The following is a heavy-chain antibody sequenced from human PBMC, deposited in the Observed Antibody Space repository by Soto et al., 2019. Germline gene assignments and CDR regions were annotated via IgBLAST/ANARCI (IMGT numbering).Heavy chain of an antibody. Sequence: GGSLRLSCAASGFTFSGSAMHWVRQASGKGLEWVGRIRSKANSYATAYAASVKGRFTISRDDSKNTAYLQMNSLKTEDTAVYYCTRHDSTDAADYYMDVWGKGTTVTVSS. V-gene: IGHV3-73*01. D-gene: IGHD4-17*01. CDR1: GFTFSGSA. CDR3: TRHDSTDAADYYMDV. J-gene: IGHJ6*03. CDR2: IRSKANSYAT.